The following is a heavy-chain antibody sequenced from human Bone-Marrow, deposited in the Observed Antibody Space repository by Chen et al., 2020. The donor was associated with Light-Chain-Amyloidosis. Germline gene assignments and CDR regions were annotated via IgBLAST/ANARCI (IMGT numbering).Heavy chain of an antibody. J-gene: IGHJ5*02. V-gene: IGHV3-9*01. CDR3: AKDIIPAATGGWNWFDP. Sequence: EVQLVESGGGLVQPGRSLRLSCAASGFTFDAYAMHWVRQAPGKGLEWVSGISWNSGSIGYADSVKGRFTISRDNAKNSLYLQMNSLRAEDTALYYCAKDIIPAATGGWNWFDPWGQGTLVTVSS. CDR2: ISWNSGSI. CDR1: GFTFDAYA. D-gene: IGHD2-2*01.